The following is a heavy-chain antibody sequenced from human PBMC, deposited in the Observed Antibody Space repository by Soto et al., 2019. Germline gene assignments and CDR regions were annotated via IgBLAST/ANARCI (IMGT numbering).Heavy chain of an antibody. Sequence: PGESLKISCKGSGYSFTSYWIGWVRQMPGKGLEWMGIIYPGDSDTRYSPSFQGQVTISADKSISTAYLQWSSLKASDTAMYYCARHLSPYGDYVGYYYYYMDVWGKGTTVTVSS. CDR1: GYSFTSYW. CDR3: ARHLSPYGDYVGYYYYYMDV. J-gene: IGHJ6*03. V-gene: IGHV5-51*01. D-gene: IGHD4-17*01. CDR2: IYPGDSDT.